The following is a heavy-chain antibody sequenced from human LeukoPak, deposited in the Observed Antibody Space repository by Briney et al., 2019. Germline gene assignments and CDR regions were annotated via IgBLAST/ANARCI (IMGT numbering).Heavy chain of an antibody. V-gene: IGHV1-18*01. D-gene: IGHD3-3*01. CDR2: ISAYNGNT. CDR1: GYTFTSYG. CDR3: ARDGDITIFGVVISYFDY. Sequence: ASVKVSCKASGYTFTSYGISWVRQAPGQGLEWMGWISAYNGNTNYAQKLQGRVTMTTDTSTSTAYMELRSLRSDDTAVYYCARDGDITIFGVVISYFDYWGRGTLVTVSS. J-gene: IGHJ4*02.